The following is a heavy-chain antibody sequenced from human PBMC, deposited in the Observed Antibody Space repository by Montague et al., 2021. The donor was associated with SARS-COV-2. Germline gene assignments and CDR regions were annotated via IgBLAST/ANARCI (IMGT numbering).Heavy chain of an antibody. Sequence: PALGKPTQTLTLTCTPSGLPLSTSGLCVGWIRQPPGKALEWLALTDWDDDKYYSPSLKTRLSISKDTSKNQVVLTMANMEPVDTATYYCARIPNDSWYVSYFDYWGQGILVTVSS. CDR3: ARIPNDSWYVSYFDY. CDR2: TDWDDDK. D-gene: IGHD6-13*01. J-gene: IGHJ4*02. CDR1: GLPLSTSGLC. V-gene: IGHV2-70*01.